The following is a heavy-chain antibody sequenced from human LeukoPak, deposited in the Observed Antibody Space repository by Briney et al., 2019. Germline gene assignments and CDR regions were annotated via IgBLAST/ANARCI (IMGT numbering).Heavy chain of an antibody. D-gene: IGHD6-13*01. Sequence: LGGSLRLSCAASGFTFDDYAMHWVRQAPGKGLEWVSGITWNSGSIDYADSVKGRFTISRDNSKKTLFLQMNSLRAEDTAVYYCARDPGYSSSYYGGLSHELDYWGQGTPVTVSS. J-gene: IGHJ4*02. CDR3: ARDPGYSSSYYGGLSHELDY. CDR2: ITWNSGSI. V-gene: IGHV3-9*01. CDR1: GFTFDDYA.